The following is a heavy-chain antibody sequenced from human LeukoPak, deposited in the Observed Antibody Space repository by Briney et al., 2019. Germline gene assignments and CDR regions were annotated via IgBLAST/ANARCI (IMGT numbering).Heavy chain of an antibody. Sequence: SETLSLTCTVSGGPIRRQYWSWIRQPPGKGLEWIGYIYYSGSTNYNPSLKSRVTISVDTSKNQFSLKLSSATAADTAVYYCARSQWELSGWFDPWGQGTLVTVSS. CDR3: ARSQWELSGWFDP. CDR2: IYYSGST. J-gene: IGHJ5*02. D-gene: IGHD1-26*01. V-gene: IGHV4-59*11. CDR1: GGPIRRQY.